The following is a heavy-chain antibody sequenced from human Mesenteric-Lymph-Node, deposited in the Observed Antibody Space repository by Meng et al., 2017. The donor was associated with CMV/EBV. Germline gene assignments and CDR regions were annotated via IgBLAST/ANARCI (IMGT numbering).Heavy chain of an antibody. CDR1: GYTFTSYY. V-gene: IGHV1-46*01. Sequence: ASVKVSCKASGYTFTSYYMHWVRQAPGQGLEWMGTINPSGGSTTYAQKFQGRVTITTDESTSTAYMELSSLRSEDTAVYYCARGYGAAYCGGDSPCPPAYGMDVWGQGTTVTVSS. J-gene: IGHJ6*02. CDR2: INPSGGST. D-gene: IGHD2-21*01. CDR3: ARGYGAAYCGGDSPCPPAYGMDV.